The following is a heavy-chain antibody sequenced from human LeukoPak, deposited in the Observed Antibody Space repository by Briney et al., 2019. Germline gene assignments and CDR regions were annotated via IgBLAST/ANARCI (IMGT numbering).Heavy chain of an antibody. CDR2: INPSGGST. J-gene: IGHJ4*02. Sequence: ASVKVSCKASGYTFTGYYIHWVRQAPGQWLEWMGIINPSGGSTSYAQKFQGRVTMTRDTSTSTVSMELSSLRSEDTAVYYCARSPDRYYFDYWGQGTLVTVSS. CDR3: ARSPDRYYFDY. V-gene: IGHV1-46*01. CDR1: GYTFTGYY.